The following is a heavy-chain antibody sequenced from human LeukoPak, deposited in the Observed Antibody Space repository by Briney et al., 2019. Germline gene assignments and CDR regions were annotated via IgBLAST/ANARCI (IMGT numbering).Heavy chain of an antibody. CDR2: IRSEAYGGTT. D-gene: IGHD2-15*01. V-gene: IGHV3-49*03. J-gene: IGHJ5*02. CDR1: GFKFADYA. Sequence: PGGSLRLSCRTPGFKFADYALSSFRQAPGKGLEWVGFIRSEAYGGTTENAASLKDRFTISRDDSTSIAYLLIKSLKTEDTAVYYCGRAPRPVAWNWFDPWGQGTLVTVSS. CDR3: GRAPRPVAWNWFDP.